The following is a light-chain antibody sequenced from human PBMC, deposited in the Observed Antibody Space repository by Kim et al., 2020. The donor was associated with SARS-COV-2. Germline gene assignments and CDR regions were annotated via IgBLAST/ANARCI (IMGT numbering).Light chain of an antibody. CDR1: SIGAKS. CDR3: HVWDSNTAV. Sequence: SYELTQPLSESVALGQTARITCGGSSIGAKSVHWYQQKPGQAPVLVIYRDRNRPSGIPERFAGSNSGNTATLTISRDQAGDEADYYCHVWDSNTAVFGGGTQLTVL. V-gene: IGLV3-9*01. J-gene: IGLJ3*02. CDR2: RDR.